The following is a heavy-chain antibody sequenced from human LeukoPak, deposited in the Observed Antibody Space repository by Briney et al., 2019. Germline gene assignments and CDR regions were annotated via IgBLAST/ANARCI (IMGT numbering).Heavy chain of an antibody. J-gene: IGHJ4*02. CDR1: GGSIRSSSCY. Sequence: SETLSLTCTVSGGSIRSSSCYWGWIRQPPGKGLEWIGSIYYSGSTHYNPSLKSRVTISVDTSKNQLSLKLSSVTAADTAMYYCARNSTYYYDRSTYSYFDDWGQGTLVTVSS. V-gene: IGHV4-39*01. CDR3: ARNSTYYYDRSTYSYFDD. D-gene: IGHD3-22*01. CDR2: IYYSGST.